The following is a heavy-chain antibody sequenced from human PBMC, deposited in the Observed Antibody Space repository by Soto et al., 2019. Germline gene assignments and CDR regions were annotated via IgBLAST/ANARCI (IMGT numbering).Heavy chain of an antibody. CDR3: ARDRGYSYGYIGYFDY. J-gene: IGHJ4*02. V-gene: IGHV1-69*13. D-gene: IGHD5-18*01. CDR1: GGTFSSYA. CDR2: IIPIFGTA. Sequence: ASVKVSCKASGGTFSSYAISWVRQAPGQGLEWMGGIIPIFGTANYAQKFQGRVTITADESTSTAYMELSSLRSEDTAVYYCARDRGYSYGYIGYFDYWGQGTLVTVSS.